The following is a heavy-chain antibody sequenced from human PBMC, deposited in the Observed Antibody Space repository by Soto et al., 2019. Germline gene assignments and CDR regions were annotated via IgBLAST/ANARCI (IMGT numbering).Heavy chain of an antibody. J-gene: IGHJ4*02. D-gene: IGHD4-4*01. CDR3: AKDRQYPRDYFHY. Sequence: EVKLLVYGGGLVQPGGSLRLSCGVSVFTSTSTGVSWVRNAPCNGLEWVSAISPNGHGRWYADSVKGRFTISRDISRNTVFLQMDSMSAEDKAVYYCAKDRQYPRDYFHYGGQVTLVTVAS. V-gene: IGHV3-23*01. CDR2: ISPNGHGR. CDR1: VFTSTSTG.